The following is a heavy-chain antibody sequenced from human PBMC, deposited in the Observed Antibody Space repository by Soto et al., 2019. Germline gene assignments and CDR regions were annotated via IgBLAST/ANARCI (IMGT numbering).Heavy chain of an antibody. V-gene: IGHV3-23*01. Sequence: EVQLLESGGGLAQPGGSLRLSCAASGFTFTSYAMSWVRQAPGKGLEWVSGISGSGKSTYYADSVKGRLTISRDNSKNTLYLQMNSLRAVDTAVYYCAKDRQQQLIPFDYWGQGTLVSVSS. D-gene: IGHD6-13*01. CDR1: GFTFTSYA. CDR3: AKDRQQQLIPFDY. CDR2: ISGSGKST. J-gene: IGHJ4*02.